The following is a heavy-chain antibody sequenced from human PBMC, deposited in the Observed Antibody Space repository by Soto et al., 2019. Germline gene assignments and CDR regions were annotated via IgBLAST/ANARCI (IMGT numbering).Heavy chain of an antibody. CDR1: GFSFDDYA. CDR3: AKATEYSGYGAFDY. Sequence: GGSLSLSCAASGFSFDDYAMHWVRQAPGKGLEWVSGISWNSGSIGYADSVKGRFTISRDNAKNSLYLQMNSLRAEDTALYYCAKATEYSGYGAFDYWGQGTLVTVSS. V-gene: IGHV3-9*01. J-gene: IGHJ4*02. D-gene: IGHD5-12*01. CDR2: ISWNSGSI.